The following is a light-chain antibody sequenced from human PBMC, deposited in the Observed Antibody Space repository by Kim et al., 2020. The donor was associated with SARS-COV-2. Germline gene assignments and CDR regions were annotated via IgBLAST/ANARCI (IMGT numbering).Light chain of an antibody. CDR2: EVS. V-gene: IGLV2-14*01. CDR3: SSYTSSSTVV. J-gene: IGLJ2*01. Sequence: QSALTQPASVSGSPGQSITISCTGTSSDVGGYIYVSWYQQHPGKAPKLMIYEVSNRPSGVSNRFSGSKSGNTASLTISVLQAEDEADYYCSSYTSSSTVVFGGGTQLTVL. CDR1: SSDVGGYIY.